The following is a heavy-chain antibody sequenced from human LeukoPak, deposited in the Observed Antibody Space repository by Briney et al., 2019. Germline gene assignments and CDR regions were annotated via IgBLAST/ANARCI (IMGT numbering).Heavy chain of an antibody. CDR2: MNPNSGNT. V-gene: IGHV1-8*01. D-gene: IGHD3-10*01. Sequence: ASVKASCKASGYTFTSYDINWVRQATGQGLEWMGWMNPNSGNTGYAQKFQGRVTMTRNTSISTAYMELSSLRSEDTAVYYCARGCYTMVRGVNYFDYWGQGTLVTVSS. J-gene: IGHJ4*02. CDR3: ARGCYTMVRGVNYFDY. CDR1: GYTFTSYD.